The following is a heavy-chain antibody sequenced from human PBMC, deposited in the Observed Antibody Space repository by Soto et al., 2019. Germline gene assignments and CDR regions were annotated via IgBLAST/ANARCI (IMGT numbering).Heavy chain of an antibody. J-gene: IGHJ5*02. CDR3: ARDRRDKPLLNNWFDP. CDR1: GYTFTNYG. D-gene: IGHD2-15*01. CDR2: ISAYNGNT. Sequence: QVQLVQSGAEVKKPGASVKVSCKASGYTFTNYGISWVRQAPGQGLEWMGWISAYNGNTKYAQKLQGTVTMTTDTAARSAYMELRSRRTSTTAVYYCARDRRDKPLLNNWFDPWGQGTLVTVSS. V-gene: IGHV1-18*01.